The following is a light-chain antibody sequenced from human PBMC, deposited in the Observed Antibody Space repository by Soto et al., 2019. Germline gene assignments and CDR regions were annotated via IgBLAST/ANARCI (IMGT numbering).Light chain of an antibody. CDR2: ESS. CDR1: QNVANY. J-gene: IGKJ1*01. CDR3: QHYNSYSEA. Sequence: EIVLTQSTDPLSLSPGERSTLSCRASQNVANYLDWYQQKPGQAPRLLIYESSNRATGIAARFSGSGSGTDFTLTISSLQPDDFATYYCQHYNSYSEAFGQVTKVDIK. V-gene: IGKV3-11*01.